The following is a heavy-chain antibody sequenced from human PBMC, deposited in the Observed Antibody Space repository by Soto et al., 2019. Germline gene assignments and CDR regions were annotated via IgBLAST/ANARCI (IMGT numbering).Heavy chain of an antibody. CDR3: ARDNGYYDF. Sequence: AAVKVSCTTSGYTFSSYSINWVRQAPGQGLEWMAWISTNSGNTHYAERLQGRVTVTLDKTARTAFMEMWGLTSDDTAVYYCARDNGYYDFWGQGTLVTVSS. J-gene: IGHJ4*02. CDR2: ISTNSGNT. D-gene: IGHD2-8*01. V-gene: IGHV1-18*01. CDR1: GYTFSSYS.